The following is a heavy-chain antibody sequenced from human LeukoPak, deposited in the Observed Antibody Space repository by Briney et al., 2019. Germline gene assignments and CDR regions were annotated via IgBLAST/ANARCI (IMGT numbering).Heavy chain of an antibody. CDR1: GYRFTSYW. Sequence: GASLKISFKGSGYRFTSYWIGWARPMPGKGLEWMGIIYPGDSDTRYSPSFQGQVTISADKSISTAYLQWSSLKASDTAMYYCARHTRWSDYGAQVPFDYWGQGTLVTVSS. CDR2: IYPGDSDT. CDR3: ARHTRWSDYGAQVPFDY. V-gene: IGHV5-51*01. J-gene: IGHJ4*02. D-gene: IGHD4-17*01.